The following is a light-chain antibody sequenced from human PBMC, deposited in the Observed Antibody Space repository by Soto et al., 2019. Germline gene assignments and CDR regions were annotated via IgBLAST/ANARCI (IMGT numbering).Light chain of an antibody. CDR3: SSFAASSTWV. Sequence: QSVLTQPPSASGSPGQSVTISCTGTSSDVGAYNYVSWYQQHAGKAPKLVIYEVTKRPSGVPDRFSGSKSANTASLTVSGLQAEDEDDYYCSSFAASSTWVFGGGTKVTVL. J-gene: IGLJ3*02. V-gene: IGLV2-8*01. CDR2: EVT. CDR1: SSDVGAYNY.